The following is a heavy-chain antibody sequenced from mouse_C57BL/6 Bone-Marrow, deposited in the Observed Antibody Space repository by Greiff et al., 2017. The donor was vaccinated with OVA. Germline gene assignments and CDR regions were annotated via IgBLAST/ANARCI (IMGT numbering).Heavy chain of an antibody. J-gene: IGHJ1*03. CDR3: ARKHYGSSDWYFDV. Sequence: QVQLKESGPGLVQPSQRLSITCTVPGFSLTSYGVHWVRQSPGKGLEWLGVIWSGGSTDYNAAFISRLSISKDNSNSQVFFKMNSLQADDTAIYYCARKHYGSSDWYFDVWGTGTTVTVSS. CDR1: GFSLTSYG. V-gene: IGHV2-2*01. D-gene: IGHD1-1*01. CDR2: IWSGGST.